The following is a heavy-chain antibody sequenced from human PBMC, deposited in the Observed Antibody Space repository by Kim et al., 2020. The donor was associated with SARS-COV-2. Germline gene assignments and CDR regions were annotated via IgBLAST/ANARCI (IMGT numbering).Heavy chain of an antibody. J-gene: IGHJ4*02. Sequence: SETLSLTCAVSGDSISSNSWWTWVRQPPGERLEWIGEISPSGKTNYNPAIKSRVTISSDKSKNQFSLNLRSVTAADTAVYYCTREASDDSVTGYDYWGQGALVTVSS. CDR3: TREASDDSVTGYDY. CDR2: ISPSGKT. CDR1: GDSISSNSW. V-gene: IGHV4-4*02. D-gene: IGHD3-9*01.